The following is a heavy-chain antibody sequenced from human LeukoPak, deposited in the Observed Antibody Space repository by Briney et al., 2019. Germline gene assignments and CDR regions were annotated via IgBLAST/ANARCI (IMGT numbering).Heavy chain of an antibody. CDR3: ARAGVDYYDSSGYPIYYFDP. J-gene: IGHJ5*02. Sequence: SQTLSLTCAISGDSVSSNSAAWNWIRQSPSRGLEWLGRTYYKPKWYNDYAVSVKSRMTINPDTSKNQFSLQLNSVTPEDTAVYYCARAGVDYYDSSGYPIYYFDPWGQGTLVTVSS. CDR2: TYYKPKWYN. V-gene: IGHV6-1*01. D-gene: IGHD3-22*01. CDR1: GDSVSSNSAA.